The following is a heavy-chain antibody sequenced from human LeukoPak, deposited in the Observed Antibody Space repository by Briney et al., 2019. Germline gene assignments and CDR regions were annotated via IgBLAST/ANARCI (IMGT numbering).Heavy chain of an antibody. J-gene: IGHJ3*02. CDR3: ARDPTIAARRSGAFDI. D-gene: IGHD6-6*01. V-gene: IGHV4-34*01. CDR2: IYHSGST. Sequence: SETLSLTCAVYGGSFSGYYWSWIRQPPGRGLEWIGYIYHSGSTYYNPSLKSRVTISVDRSKNQFSLKLSSVTAADTAVYYCARDPTIAARRSGAFDIWGQGTMVTVSS. CDR1: GGSFSGYY.